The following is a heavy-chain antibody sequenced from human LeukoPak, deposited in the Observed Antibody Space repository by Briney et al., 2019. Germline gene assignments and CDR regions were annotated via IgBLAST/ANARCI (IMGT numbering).Heavy chain of an antibody. CDR3: ARHKERGRAFDI. CDR1: GGSFSAYY. J-gene: IGHJ3*02. CDR2: INHRGTN. D-gene: IGHD3-16*01. V-gene: IGHV4-34*04. Sequence: SETLSLTCAVDGGSFSAYYWRWLRPPQGKELEWVGEINHRGTNNHHQPLRSGATISIETTKTQFSLKLSPVTAADAADYYWARHKERGRAFDIWGQGTMVTVSS.